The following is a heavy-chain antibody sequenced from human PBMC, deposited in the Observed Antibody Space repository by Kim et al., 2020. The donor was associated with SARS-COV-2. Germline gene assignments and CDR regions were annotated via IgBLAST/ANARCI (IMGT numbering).Heavy chain of an antibody. CDR2: VNNNNNP. J-gene: IGHJ4*02. V-gene: IGHV3-23*05. CDR1: GFTFSRRA. Sequence: GGSLRLSCAASGFTFSRRAMSWVRQVPGKGLEWIASVNNNNNPYYADSVKGRFTVSRDITKDTLYLQMNSLRADDTALYYCAKDHPSSGWHTFDCWGKG. CDR3: AKDHPSSGWHTFDC. D-gene: IGHD6-19*01.